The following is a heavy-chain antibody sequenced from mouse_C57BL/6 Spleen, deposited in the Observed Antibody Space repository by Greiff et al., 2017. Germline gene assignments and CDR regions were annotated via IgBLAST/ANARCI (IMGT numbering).Heavy chain of an antibody. D-gene: IGHD4-1*01. Sequence: QVQLKQSGPELVKPGASVKISCKASGYAFSSSWMNWVKQRPGKGLEWIGRIYPGDGDTNYNGKFKGKATLTADKSSSTAYMQLSSLTSEDSAVYFCARLTGIGFAYWGQGTLVTVSA. CDR3: ARLTGIGFAY. J-gene: IGHJ3*01. CDR2: IYPGDGDT. V-gene: IGHV1-82*01. CDR1: GYAFSSSW.